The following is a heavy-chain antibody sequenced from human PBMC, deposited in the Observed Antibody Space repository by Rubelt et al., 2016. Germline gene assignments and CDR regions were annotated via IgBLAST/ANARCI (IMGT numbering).Heavy chain of an antibody. Sequence: QVQLQESGPGLVKPSETLSLSCTVSGYSISSGYYWGWIRQSPGKGLEWIGYIYYSGSTYYNPSLKNRLAILVHTSKHHFSPKLSSVTAADTAVYYCARGGTTVTDYYFDYWGQGTPVTVSS. J-gene: IGHJ4*02. D-gene: IGHD4-17*01. CDR2: IYYSGST. CDR3: ARGGTTVTDYYFDY. V-gene: IGHV4-38-2*02. CDR1: GYSISSGYY.